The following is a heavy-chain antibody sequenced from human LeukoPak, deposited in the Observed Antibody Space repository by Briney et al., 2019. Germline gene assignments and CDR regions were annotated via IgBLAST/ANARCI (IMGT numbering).Heavy chain of an antibody. J-gene: IGHJ4*02. Sequence: ASVKVSCKASGYTFTSYDINWVRQATGQGLEWMGWINPNSGGTNYAQKFQGRVTMTRDTSISTAYMELSRLRSDDTAVYYCARGYGSGSSLGDYWGQGTLVTVSS. CDR3: ARGYGSGSSLGDY. CDR1: GYTFTSYD. D-gene: IGHD3-10*01. CDR2: INPNSGGT. V-gene: IGHV1-2*02.